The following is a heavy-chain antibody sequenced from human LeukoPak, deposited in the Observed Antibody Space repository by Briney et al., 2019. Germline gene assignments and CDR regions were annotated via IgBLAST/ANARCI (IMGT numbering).Heavy chain of an antibody. Sequence: ASVKVSCKASGYTFTGYYMHWVRQAPGQGLEWMGRINPNSGGTNYAQKFQGRVTMTRDTSISTAYMELSRLRSDDTAVYYCARDPSPNYDFWSGYYFPGTGFDYWGQGTLVTVSS. V-gene: IGHV1-2*06. J-gene: IGHJ4*02. CDR3: ARDPSPNYDFWSGYYFPGTGFDY. CDR2: INPNSGGT. CDR1: GYTFTGYY. D-gene: IGHD3-3*01.